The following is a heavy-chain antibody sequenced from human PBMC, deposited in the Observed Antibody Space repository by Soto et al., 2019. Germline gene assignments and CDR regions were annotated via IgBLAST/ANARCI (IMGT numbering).Heavy chain of an antibody. V-gene: IGHV3-33*01. CDR3: ARHRKYSSGWHFDY. CDR2: IWYDGSNK. Sequence: QVQLVESGGGEVQPGRSLRLSCAASGFTFSSYGMHWVRQAPGKGLEWVAVIWYDGSNKYYADSVKGRFTISRDNSKNTLYLQMHSLRAEDTAVYYCARHRKYSSGWHFDYWGQGTLVTVSS. CDR1: GFTFSSYG. J-gene: IGHJ4*02. D-gene: IGHD6-19*01.